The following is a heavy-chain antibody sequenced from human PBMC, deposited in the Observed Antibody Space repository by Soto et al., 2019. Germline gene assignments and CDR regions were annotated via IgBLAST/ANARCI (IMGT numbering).Heavy chain of an antibody. Sequence: SETLSLTCTVSGGSINTYYWSWIRQAAGKGLEWIGRIYSGGSTNYNPSLMSRVSVSVDMSKNQFSLKLSSVTAADTAVYYCARGPGGLGEFSLDYWGQGTLVTVSS. D-gene: IGHD3-10*01. CDR3: ARGPGGLGEFSLDY. CDR1: GGSINTYY. J-gene: IGHJ4*01. V-gene: IGHV4-4*07. CDR2: IYSGGST.